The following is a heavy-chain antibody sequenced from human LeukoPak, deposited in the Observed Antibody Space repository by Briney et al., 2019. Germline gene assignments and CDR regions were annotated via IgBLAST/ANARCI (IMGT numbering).Heavy chain of an antibody. CDR2: VNQGGTGK. V-gene: IGHV3-7*01. D-gene: IGHD6-13*01. Sequence: GGSLRLSCAASGFRFSSQWMSWVRQAPGKGLEWVAIVNQGGTGKYYVDSVKGRFTISRDNAKNSLYLQMNSLRAGDTAVYYCARDMGLLAAAGLWFDPWGQGTLVTVSS. CDR3: ARDMGLLAAAGLWFDP. CDR1: GFRFSSQW. J-gene: IGHJ5*02.